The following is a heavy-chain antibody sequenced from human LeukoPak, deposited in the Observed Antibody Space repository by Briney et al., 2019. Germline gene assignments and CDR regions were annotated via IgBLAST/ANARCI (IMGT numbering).Heavy chain of an antibody. CDR2: IIPMFRTA. CDR1: GGTFSRSA. V-gene: IGHV1-69*13. Sequence: SVKVSCKASGGTFSRSAVNWVRQAPGQGLEWMGGIIPMFRTANYAQKFRGRVTITADESTSTAYMELNSLRSEDTAVYYCARDASIHDSSSYYFLWWGQGTLVTVSS. J-gene: IGHJ4*02. CDR3: ARDASIHDSSSYYFLW. D-gene: IGHD3-22*01.